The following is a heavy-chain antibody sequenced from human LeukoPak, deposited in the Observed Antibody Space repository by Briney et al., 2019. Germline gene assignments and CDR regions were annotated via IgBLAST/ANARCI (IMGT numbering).Heavy chain of an antibody. CDR3: ARHGRKGGSYYYDSSGYLGPAYYFDY. Sequence: PSETLSLTCTVSGGSISSYYWSWIRQPPGKGLEWIGYIYYSGSTNYNPSLKSRVTISVDTSKNQFSLKLSSVTAADTAVYYCARHGRKGGSYYYDSSGYLGPAYYFDYWGQGTLVTVSS. CDR2: IYYSGST. CDR1: GGSISSYY. D-gene: IGHD3-22*01. J-gene: IGHJ4*02. V-gene: IGHV4-59*08.